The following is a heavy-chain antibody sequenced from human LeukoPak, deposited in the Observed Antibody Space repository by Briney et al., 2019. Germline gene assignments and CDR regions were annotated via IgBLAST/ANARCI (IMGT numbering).Heavy chain of an antibody. Sequence: GGSLRLSCAASGFTFSSYAMSWVRQAPGKGLEWVSAISGSGGSTYYADSVKGRFTISRDNSKNTLYLQMSSLRSEDTAVYYCARKDCSSTSCYTFFDYWGQGTLVTVSS. CDR2: ISGSGGST. J-gene: IGHJ4*02. D-gene: IGHD2-2*01. CDR1: GFTFSSYA. V-gene: IGHV3-23*01. CDR3: ARKDCSSTSCYTFFDY.